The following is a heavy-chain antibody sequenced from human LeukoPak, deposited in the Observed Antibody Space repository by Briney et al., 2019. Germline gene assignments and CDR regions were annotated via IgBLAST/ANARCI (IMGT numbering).Heavy chain of an antibody. CDR3: AKKTSYCGGDCYPYYFDH. CDR1: GFAFSSYT. Sequence: PGGSLRLSCAASGFAFSSYTMGWVRQAPGKGLEWVSAITGSGGSKYYADSVKGRFTISRDSSKNTLYLQMNSLRAEDTAVYYCAKKTSYCGGDCYPYYFDHWGQGTLVTVSS. V-gene: IGHV3-23*01. CDR2: ITGSGGSK. J-gene: IGHJ4*02. D-gene: IGHD2-21*02.